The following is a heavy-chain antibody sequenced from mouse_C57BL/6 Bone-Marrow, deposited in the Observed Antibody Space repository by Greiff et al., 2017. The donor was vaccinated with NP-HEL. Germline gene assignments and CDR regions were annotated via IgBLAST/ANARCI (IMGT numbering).Heavy chain of an antibody. CDR1: GFTFSSYA. D-gene: IGHD2-1*01. CDR2: ISSGGDYI. Sequence: EVQLVESGEGLVKPGGSLKLSCAASGFTFSSYAMSWVRQTPEKRLEWVAYISSGGDYIYYADTVKGRFTISRDNARNTLYLQMSSLKSEDTAMDDCTRDTLDGNYWYFDVWGTGTTVTVSS. V-gene: IGHV5-9-1*02. CDR3: TRDTLDGNYWYFDV. J-gene: IGHJ1*03.